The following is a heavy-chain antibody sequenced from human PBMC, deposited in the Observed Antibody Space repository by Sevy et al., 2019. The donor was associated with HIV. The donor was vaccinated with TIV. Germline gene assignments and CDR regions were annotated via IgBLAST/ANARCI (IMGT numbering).Heavy chain of an antibody. Sequence: SETLSLTCTVSGGSITSLYWNWIRQPPGKGLEWIAIIYYHGHINYNPSLKSRVTLSLDTSKNQFSLRLSSVTAADTAMYYCAGGNAWGRGYSWGQGTLVTVSS. J-gene: IGHJ4*02. CDR3: AGGNAWGRGYS. CDR1: GGSITSLY. D-gene: IGHD1-26*01. V-gene: IGHV4-59*08. CDR2: IYYHGHI.